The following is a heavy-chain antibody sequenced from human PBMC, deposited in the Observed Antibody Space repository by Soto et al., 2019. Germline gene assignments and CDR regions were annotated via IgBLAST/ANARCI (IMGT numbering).Heavy chain of an antibody. J-gene: IGHJ3*02. CDR1: GFTFSSYA. CDR3: ARDQGFGDSPDALDI. V-gene: IGHV3-30-3*01. CDR2: ISYDGSNK. D-gene: IGHD3-10*01. Sequence: GGSLRLSCAASGFTFSSYAMHWVRQAPGKGLEWVAVISYDGSNKYYADSVKGRFTISRDNSKNTLYLQMNSLRAEDTAVYYCARDQGFGDSPDALDIWGQGTMVTVSS.